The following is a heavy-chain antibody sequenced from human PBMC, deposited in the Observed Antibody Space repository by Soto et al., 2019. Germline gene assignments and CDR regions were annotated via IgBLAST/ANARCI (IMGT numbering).Heavy chain of an antibody. CDR2: INHSGST. V-gene: IGHV4-34*01. CDR1: GGSFSGYY. J-gene: IGHJ4*02. D-gene: IGHD3-10*01. CDR3: ARGGRVRGVIIRVFYFDY. Sequence: SETLSLTCAVYGGSFSGYYWSWIRQPPGKGLEWIGEINHSGSTNYNPSLKSRVTISVDTSKNQFSLKLSSVTAADTAVYYCARGGRVRGVIIRVFYFDYWGQGTLVTVSS.